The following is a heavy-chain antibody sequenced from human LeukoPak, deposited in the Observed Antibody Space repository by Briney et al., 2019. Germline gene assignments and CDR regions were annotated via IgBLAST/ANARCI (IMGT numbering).Heavy chain of an antibody. V-gene: IGHV4-59*12. CDR2: IYHSGST. CDR1: GGSISSYY. CDR3: ASAEPRGIIWYPY. J-gene: IGHJ4*02. Sequence: SETLSLTCTVSGGSISSYYWSWIRQPPGKGLEWIGEIYHSGSTNYNPSLKSRVTMSVDKSKNQFSLKLSSVTAADTAVYYCASAEPRGIIWYPYWGQGTLVTVSS. D-gene: IGHD6-13*01.